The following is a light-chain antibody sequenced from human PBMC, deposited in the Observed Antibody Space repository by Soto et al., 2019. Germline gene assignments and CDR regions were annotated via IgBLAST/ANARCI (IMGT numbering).Light chain of an antibody. V-gene: IGLV2-14*01. CDR2: EVS. Sequence: QSALTQPASVSGSPGQSITISCTGTSSDVGGYNYVSWYQQHPGKAPKLMLYEVSSRPSGVSNRFSGSKSGNTASLTISGLQAEDEATYFCISYTTFSVPVVFGGGTKVTVL. J-gene: IGLJ2*01. CDR1: SSDVGGYNY. CDR3: ISYTTFSVPVV.